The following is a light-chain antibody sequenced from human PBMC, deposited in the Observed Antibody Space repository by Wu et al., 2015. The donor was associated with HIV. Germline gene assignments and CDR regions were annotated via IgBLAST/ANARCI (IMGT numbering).Light chain of an antibody. Sequence: DIQMTQSPSSLSASVGDRVTITCRASHDIKNFLAWYQHKAGQVPRLLIFSASSSFSGVPSRFSGSGAGTDFTLTIDSLQPEDVATYYCQNYDAVPRTFGQG. CDR2: SAS. CDR1: HDIKNF. J-gene: IGKJ1*01. V-gene: IGKV1-27*01. CDR3: QNYDAVPRT.